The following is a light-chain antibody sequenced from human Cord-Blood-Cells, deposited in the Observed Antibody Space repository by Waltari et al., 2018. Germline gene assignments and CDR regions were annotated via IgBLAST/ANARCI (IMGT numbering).Light chain of an antibody. CDR1: SRDVGGYNY. CDR2: DVS. CDR3: SSYTSSSTNWG. J-gene: IGLJ3*02. Sequence: QSALTQPASVSGSPGQSITISCTGTSRDVGGYNYVSWYQQHPVKAPKLMIYDVSKRPSGVSNRFSGSKSGNTASLTISVLQAEDEADYYCSSYTSSSTNWGFGGGTKLTVL. V-gene: IGLV2-14*01.